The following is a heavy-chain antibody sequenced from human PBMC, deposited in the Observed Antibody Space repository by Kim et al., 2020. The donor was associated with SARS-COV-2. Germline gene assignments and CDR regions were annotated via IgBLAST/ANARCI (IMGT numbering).Heavy chain of an antibody. CDR1: GFTFSGYA. Sequence: GGSLRLSCAASGFTFSGYAMNWVRQSPGKGLEWVSAISGSDNSTYYADSVKGRFTISRDNSKNTLYLQMSSLRAEDTAVYYCAKDAGYSSSSAEYFQYWGQGTLVTVSS. V-gene: IGHV3-23*01. J-gene: IGHJ1*01. CDR2: ISGSDNST. CDR3: AKDAGYSSSSAEYFQY. D-gene: IGHD6-6*01.